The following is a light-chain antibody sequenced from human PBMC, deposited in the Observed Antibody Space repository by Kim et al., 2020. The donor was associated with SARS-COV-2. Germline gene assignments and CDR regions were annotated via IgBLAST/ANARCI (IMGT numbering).Light chain of an antibody. V-gene: IGKV1-5*03. J-gene: IGKJ4*01. Sequence: DIQMTQSPSTLSASVGDRVTITCRASQSISSWLAWYQQKPGKAPKLLIYKASSLKSGVPSRFSGSGSGTEFTLTISSLQPDDFATYYCQQYNSYLLTFGGGTKVDIK. CDR3: QQYNSYLLT. CDR2: KAS. CDR1: QSISSW.